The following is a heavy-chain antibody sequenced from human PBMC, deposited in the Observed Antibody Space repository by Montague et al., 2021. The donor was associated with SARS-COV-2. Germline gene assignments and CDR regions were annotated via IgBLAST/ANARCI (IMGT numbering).Heavy chain of an antibody. Sequence: SETLSLTCAVSGGSISSSNWWSWVRQPPGKGLEWIGEIYHSGSTNYNPSLKSRVTISADKSKNQFSLKLSSVTAADTAVYYCAREPYYYDSSGYPYYYYYGMDVWGQGTTVTVSS. V-gene: IGHV4-4*02. J-gene: IGHJ6*02. CDR2: IYHSGST. CDR3: AREPYYYDSSGYPYYYYYGMDV. D-gene: IGHD3-22*01. CDR1: GGSISSSNW.